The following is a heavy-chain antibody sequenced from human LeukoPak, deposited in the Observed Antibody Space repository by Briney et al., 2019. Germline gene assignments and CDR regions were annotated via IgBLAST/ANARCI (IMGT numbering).Heavy chain of an antibody. Sequence: PGGSLRLSCAASGFTFGSYPMMWVRQAPGKGLEWVSSISSVSGYIDYADSVKGRFTISRDNAKDSLYLQMNSLRAEDTAVYYCAREIRSSSSLDHWGQGTLVTVSS. J-gene: IGHJ4*02. D-gene: IGHD6-13*01. CDR2: ISSVSGYI. CDR3: AREIRSSSSLDH. CDR1: GFTFGSYP. V-gene: IGHV3-21*06.